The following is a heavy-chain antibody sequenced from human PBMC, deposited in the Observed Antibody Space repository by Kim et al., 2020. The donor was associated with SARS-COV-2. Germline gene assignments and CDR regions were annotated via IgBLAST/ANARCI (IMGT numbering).Heavy chain of an antibody. Sequence: GESLKISCKGSGYSFTNSYITWVRQLPGKGLEWMGRIDPGDSYTNYNPSIQGHVTMSVDASISTAYLQWSSLKASDTAIYFCARQAIFGVVIRDEDWGQGTLVTVSS. CDR2: IDPGDSYT. CDR1: GYSFTNSY. CDR3: ARQAIFGVVIRDED. J-gene: IGHJ4*02. D-gene: IGHD3-3*01. V-gene: IGHV5-10-1*01.